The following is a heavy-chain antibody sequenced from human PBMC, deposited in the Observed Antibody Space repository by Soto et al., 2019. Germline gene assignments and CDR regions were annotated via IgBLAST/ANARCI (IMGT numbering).Heavy chain of an antibody. D-gene: IGHD6-19*01. Sequence: EVQLLESGGGLVEPGGSLRLSCAASGLVFSSFAMSWVRQAPGKGLEWVSAISASGHSAYYIDAVKGRFTISRDNANNTVHLQMNSLRAEDTAVYYCAKCERGMWLGVDSWGQGALVTVSS. CDR1: GLVFSSFA. V-gene: IGHV3-23*01. CDR3: AKCERGMWLGVDS. J-gene: IGHJ4*02. CDR2: ISASGHSA.